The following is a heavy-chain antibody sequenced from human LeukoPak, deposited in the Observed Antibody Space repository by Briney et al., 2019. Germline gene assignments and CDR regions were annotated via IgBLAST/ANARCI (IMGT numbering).Heavy chain of an antibody. J-gene: IGHJ4*02. D-gene: IGHD1-26*01. CDR1: GGSFSGYY. CDR2: INRSGST. V-gene: IGHV4-34*01. Sequence: SETLSLTCAVYGGSFSGYYWSWIRQPPGKGLEWIGEINRSGSTNYNPSLKSRVTISVDTSKNQFSLKLSSVTAADTAVYYCATPGYSATDGFDYWGQGTLVTVSS. CDR3: ATPGYSATDGFDY.